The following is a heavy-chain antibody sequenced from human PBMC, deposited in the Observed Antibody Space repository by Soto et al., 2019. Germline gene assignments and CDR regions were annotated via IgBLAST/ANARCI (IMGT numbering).Heavy chain of an antibody. CDR1: GGSFSGYY. J-gene: IGHJ3*02. V-gene: IGHV4-34*01. Sequence: QVQLQQWGAGLLKPSETLSLTCAVYGGSFSGYYWSWIRQPPGKGLEWIGEINHSGSTNYNPSLKSRVTISADTSKNQFSLKLSSVTAADTAVYYCARGRRGPSAFDIWGQGTMVTVSS. D-gene: IGHD3-10*01. CDR3: ARGRRGPSAFDI. CDR2: INHSGST.